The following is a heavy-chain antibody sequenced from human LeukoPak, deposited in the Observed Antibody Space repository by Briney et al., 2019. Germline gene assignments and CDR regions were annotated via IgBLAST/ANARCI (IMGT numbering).Heavy chain of an antibody. CDR1: GGYISNYY. V-gene: IGHV4-59*08. CDR3: ARGAVLSVATRRVVDY. D-gene: IGHD6-6*01. Sequence: KASETLSLTCIVSGGYISNYYWNWIRQPPGKGLEWIDYIYSSGSTNYNPSLKSRVSISVDTAKNQFSLKLSSVTAADTAVYYCARGAVLSVATRRVVDYWGQGTLVTVSS. CDR2: IYSSGST. J-gene: IGHJ4*02.